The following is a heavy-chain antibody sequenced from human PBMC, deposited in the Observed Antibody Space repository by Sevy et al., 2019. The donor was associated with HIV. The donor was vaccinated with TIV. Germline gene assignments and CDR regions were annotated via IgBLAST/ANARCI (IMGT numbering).Heavy chain of an antibody. V-gene: IGHV1-18*04. J-gene: IGHJ5*02. D-gene: IGHD3-16*01. Sequence: ASVKVSCKASGYTFTSYDISWVRQPPGQWLEWMGWISAYNGNTNYAQKFQGRVTMTTDTSTSTAYMELRSLRSDDTAVYYCARGVGGKNWFDPWGQGTLVTVSS. CDR2: ISAYNGNT. CDR3: ARGVGGKNWFDP. CDR1: GYTFTSYD.